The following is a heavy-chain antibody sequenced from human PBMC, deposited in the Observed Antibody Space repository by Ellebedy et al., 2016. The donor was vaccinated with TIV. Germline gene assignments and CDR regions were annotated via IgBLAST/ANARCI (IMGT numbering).Heavy chain of an antibody. J-gene: IGHJ4*02. CDR3: VKDRRAAAGRIRYYFDY. Sequence: PGGSLRPSCSASAFTSSSYAMHWVRQAPGTGLEYVSAISSIGGSTYYADSVKGRFTISRDNSKNTLYLQIRSLRAEDTAVYYCVKDRRAAAGRIRYYFDYWGQGTLVTVSS. CDR1: AFTSSSYA. D-gene: IGHD6-13*01. V-gene: IGHV3-64D*06. CDR2: ISSIGGST.